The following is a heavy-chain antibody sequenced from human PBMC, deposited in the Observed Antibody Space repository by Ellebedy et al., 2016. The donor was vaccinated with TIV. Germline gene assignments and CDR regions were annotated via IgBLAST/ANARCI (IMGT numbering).Heavy chain of an antibody. CDR3: ARGPFDGDYLDY. D-gene: IGHD3-9*01. J-gene: IGHJ4*02. CDR2: IYIGGST. Sequence: GESLKISCAASGFTVSSIYMTWVRQAPGKGLEWVSIIYIGGSTYYADSVNGRFTISRDNSKNTLYLQMNNLRAEDTAVYYCARGPFDGDYLDYWGQGTLVTVSS. CDR1: GFTVSSIY. V-gene: IGHV3-66*01.